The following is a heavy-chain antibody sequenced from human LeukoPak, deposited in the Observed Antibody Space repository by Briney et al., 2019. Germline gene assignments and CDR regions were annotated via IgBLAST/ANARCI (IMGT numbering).Heavy chain of an antibody. J-gene: IGHJ6*03. V-gene: IGHV3-30*02. CDR2: IRYDGSNK. CDR3: AKDTTPLNYYYYYMDV. CDR1: GFTFSSYG. D-gene: IGHD1-1*01. Sequence: GGFLRLSCAASGFTFSSYGMHWVRQAPGKGLEWVAFIRYDGSNKYYADSVKGRFTISRDNSKNTLYLQMNSLRAEDTAVYYCAKDTTPLNYYYYYMDVWGKGTTVTISS.